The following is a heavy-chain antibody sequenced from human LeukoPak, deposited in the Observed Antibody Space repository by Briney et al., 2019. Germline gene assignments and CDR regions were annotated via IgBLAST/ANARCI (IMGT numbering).Heavy chain of an antibody. CDR3: AKVAGPVYYYSMDV. V-gene: IGHV3-30*02. CDR2: IRSDATNA. D-gene: IGHD3-16*01. J-gene: IGHJ6*04. CDR1: GFTFRNYA. Sequence: GGSLRLSCEVSGFTFRNYAMHWVRQVPGKGLDWAAFIRSDATNAYYADSVKGRFTISRDNSKNTLFLQMNSLRPEDTALYYCAKVAGPVYYYSMDVWGKGTTVMISS.